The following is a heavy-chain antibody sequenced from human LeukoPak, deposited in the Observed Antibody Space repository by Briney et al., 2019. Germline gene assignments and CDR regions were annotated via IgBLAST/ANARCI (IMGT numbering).Heavy chain of an antibody. J-gene: IGHJ4*02. CDR2: IHYSGIT. D-gene: IGHD4-17*01. Sequence: SQTLSLTCTVSGGSISSDGDCWSWIRQHPGKGLEWIGYIHYSGITDYNPSLKSRVTISVDTSKNQFSLKLSSVTAADTAVYFCARVYGDYIDYWGQGTLVTVSS. CDR1: GGSISSDGDC. V-gene: IGHV4-31*03. CDR3: ARVYGDYIDY.